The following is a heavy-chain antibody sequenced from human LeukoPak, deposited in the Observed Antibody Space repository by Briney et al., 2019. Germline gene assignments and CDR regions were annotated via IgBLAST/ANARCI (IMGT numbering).Heavy chain of an antibody. CDR3: ARTDYYGSGSYDY. CDR1: GNTFTSYK. D-gene: IGHD3-10*01. Sequence: ASVKVSCKASGNTFTSYKINWVRQATGQGLEWMGWMNPNSGNTGYAQKFQGRVTMTRDTSISTAYMELSSLRSEDTAVYYCARTDYYGSGSYDYWGQGTLVTVSS. CDR2: MNPNSGNT. V-gene: IGHV1-8*01. J-gene: IGHJ4*02.